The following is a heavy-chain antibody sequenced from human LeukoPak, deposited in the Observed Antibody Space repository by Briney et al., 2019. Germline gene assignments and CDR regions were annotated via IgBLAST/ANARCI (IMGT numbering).Heavy chain of an antibody. D-gene: IGHD3-10*01. Sequence: GGSLRLSCAASGFTFSDYNMRWVRQAPGKGLEWVSSISSSSSYIYYADSVKGRFTISRDNAKNSLYLQMNSLRAEDTAVYYCARAETYGSGSYRDYYYYMDVWGKGTTVTVSS. J-gene: IGHJ6*03. CDR2: ISSSSSYI. CDR3: ARAETYGSGSYRDYYYYMDV. V-gene: IGHV3-21*01. CDR1: GFTFSDYN.